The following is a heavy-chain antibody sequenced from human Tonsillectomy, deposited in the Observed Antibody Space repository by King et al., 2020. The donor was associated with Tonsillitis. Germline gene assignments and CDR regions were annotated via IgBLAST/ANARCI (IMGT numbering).Heavy chain of an antibody. Sequence: VQLVESGGGVVQPGRSLRLSCAASGFTFSTFGMHWVRQAPGKGLEWVALISEDETIEYYLDSVKGRFTISRDNSKNTLFLQMSSLKPEDTAVYYCAKDLSGFYYTNLMDVWGMDVWGQGTTVTVSS. D-gene: IGHD2-2*02. CDR2: ISEDETIE. J-gene: IGHJ6*02. CDR3: AKDLSGFYYTNLMDVWGMDV. CDR1: GFTFSTFG. V-gene: IGHV3-30*18.